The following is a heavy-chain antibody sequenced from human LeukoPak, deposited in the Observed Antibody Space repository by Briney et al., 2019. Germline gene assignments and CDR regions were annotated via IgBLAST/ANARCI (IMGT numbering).Heavy chain of an antibody. V-gene: IGHV1-2*02. CDR2: INPNSGGT. Sequence: ASAKVSCKASGYTFTGYYMHWVRQAPGQGLEWMGWINPNSGGTNYAQKFQGRVTMTRDTSIGTVYMELSRLRSDDTAVYYCARVPPYYGSPFDYWGQGTLVTVSS. D-gene: IGHD3-10*01. CDR3: ARVPPYYGSPFDY. CDR1: GYTFTGYY. J-gene: IGHJ4*02.